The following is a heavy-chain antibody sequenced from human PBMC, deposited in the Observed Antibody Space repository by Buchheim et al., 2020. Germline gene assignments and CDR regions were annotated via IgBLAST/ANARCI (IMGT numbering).Heavy chain of an antibody. J-gene: IGHJ4*02. V-gene: IGHV3-30*04. CDR3: ARDSGYSGYDPLYYFDY. CDR1: RFTFSSYP. Sequence: QVQLVESGGGVVQPGRSLRLSCAASRFTFSSYPMHWVRQAPGKGLEWVAVISYDGSNTYYADSVKGRFTISRDNSKNTLYVQMNSLRTEDTAVYYCARDSGYSGYDPLYYFDYWGQGAL. D-gene: IGHD5-12*01. CDR2: ISYDGSNT.